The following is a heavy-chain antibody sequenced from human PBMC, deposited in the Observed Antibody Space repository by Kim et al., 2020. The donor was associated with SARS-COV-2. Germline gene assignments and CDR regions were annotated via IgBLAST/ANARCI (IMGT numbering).Heavy chain of an antibody. CDR2: ISAYNGNT. CDR1: GYTFTSYG. D-gene: IGHD3-10*01. J-gene: IGHJ4*02. V-gene: IGHV1-18*04. Sequence: ASVKVSCKASGYTFTSYGISWVRQAPGQGLEWMGWISAYNGNTNYAQKLQGRVTMTTDTSTSTAYMELRSLRSDDTAVYYCARTAFCYYGSGSYYSPCFDSWGQGTLVTVSS. CDR3: ARTAFCYYGSGSYYSPCFDS.